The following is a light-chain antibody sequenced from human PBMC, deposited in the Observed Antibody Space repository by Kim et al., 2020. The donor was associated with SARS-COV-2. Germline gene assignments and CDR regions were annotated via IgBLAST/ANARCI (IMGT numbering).Light chain of an antibody. Sequence: DIQVTQSPTSLSASVRDKVTITCRASQSISINLSWYQQKPGKAPKLLIYAASRLQSGVPSRFSGSGSGTDFTLTISSLQPEDFAIYYCQQSYSTPFSFGPGTKVDIK. CDR1: QSISIN. CDR2: AAS. V-gene: IGKV1-39*01. J-gene: IGKJ3*01. CDR3: QQSYSTPFS.